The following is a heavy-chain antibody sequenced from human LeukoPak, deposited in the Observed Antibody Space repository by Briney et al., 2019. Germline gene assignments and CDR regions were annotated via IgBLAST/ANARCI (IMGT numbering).Heavy chain of an antibody. CDR3: ARTYCAEDCSIRYFDY. CDR1: GYILSSYN. D-gene: IGHD2-21*02. Sequence: GASVKVSCKASGYILSSYNMHWVRQAPGQGLEWLGIINPSGGDTKYAQKFQGRVTLTRDKSTSTVYMELSSLTSDDTAVHYCARTYCAEDCSIRYFDYWGQGTLVTVSS. CDR2: INPSGGDT. V-gene: IGHV1-46*01. J-gene: IGHJ4*02.